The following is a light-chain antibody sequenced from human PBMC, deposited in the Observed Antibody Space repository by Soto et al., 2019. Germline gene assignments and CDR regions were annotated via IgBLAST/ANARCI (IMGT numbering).Light chain of an antibody. J-gene: IGLJ2*01. CDR3: TSYISSRTHVV. CDR1: TSDVGGYKY. V-gene: IGLV2-14*01. Sequence: QPVLTQPASVSGSPGQSITISCSGTTSDVGGYKYVSWYQQHPGKAPTLIIYDVSNRPSGVSNRFSGSKSGNTASLTISGLQAEDEADYYCTSYISSRTHVVFGGGTKVTVL. CDR2: DVS.